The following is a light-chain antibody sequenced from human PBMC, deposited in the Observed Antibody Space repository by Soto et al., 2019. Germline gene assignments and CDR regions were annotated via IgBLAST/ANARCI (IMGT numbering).Light chain of an antibody. CDR2: GNT. CDR3: QAYDSSLSGSYV. V-gene: IGLV1-40*01. Sequence: QPVLTQLPSVSGAPGQTVTISCTGSSSNLGAGYDVHWYQQLPGTAPKLLIYGNTIRPSGVPDRFSGSKSGASASLAITGLQAEDEADYYCQAYDSSLSGSYVFGTGTKLTVL. J-gene: IGLJ1*01. CDR1: SSNLGAGYD.